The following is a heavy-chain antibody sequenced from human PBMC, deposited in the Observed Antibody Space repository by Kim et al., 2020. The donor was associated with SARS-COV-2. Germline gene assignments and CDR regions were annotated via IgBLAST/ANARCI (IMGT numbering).Heavy chain of an antibody. CDR1: GFTVSSNH. V-gene: IGHV3-53*01. CDR3: ARDSTYYDSSGYYDC. Sequence: GGSLRLSCAASGFTVSSNHMSWVRQAPGKGLEWVSVIYSGGSTYYADSVKGRFTISRDNSKNTLYLQMNSLRAEDTAVYYCARDSTYYDSSGYYDCWGQG. CDR2: IYSGGST. D-gene: IGHD3-22*01. J-gene: IGHJ4*02.